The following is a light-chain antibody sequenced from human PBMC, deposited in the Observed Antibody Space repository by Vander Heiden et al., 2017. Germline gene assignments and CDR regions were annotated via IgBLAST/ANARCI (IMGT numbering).Light chain of an antibody. CDR2: KAS. Sequence: DIEMTQSPSTLSVSVGDRVTIICRDSQSISTWLAWYQQKPGKPPKRLIYKASSLQSGVPSTFSGSGSGTEFSLTISSLQPDDFATYYCQQYNTAPYTFGQGTNLQIK. J-gene: IGKJ2*01. CDR3: QQYNTAPYT. CDR1: QSISTW. V-gene: IGKV1-5*03.